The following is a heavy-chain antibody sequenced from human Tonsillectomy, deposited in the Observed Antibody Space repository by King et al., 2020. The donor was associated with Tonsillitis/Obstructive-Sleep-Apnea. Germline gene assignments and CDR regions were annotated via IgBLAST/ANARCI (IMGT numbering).Heavy chain of an antibody. CDR2: IYPGDSDT. CDR1: GYSFTSYW. CDR3: ARRPEVYYYYMDV. Sequence: QLVQSGAEVKKPGESLKISCKGSGYSFTSYWIGWVRQMPGKGLEWRGIIYPGDSDTRSSPSFQGQVTISADNAISTAYLQWGSLKASGTAMYYCARRPEVYYYYMDVWGKGTTVTVSS. J-gene: IGHJ6*03. V-gene: IGHV5-51*01.